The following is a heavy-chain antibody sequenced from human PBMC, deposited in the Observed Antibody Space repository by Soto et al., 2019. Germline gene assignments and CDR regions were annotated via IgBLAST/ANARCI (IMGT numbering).Heavy chain of an antibody. D-gene: IGHD6-13*01. CDR2: IYYSGST. CDR1: GGSISSGDYY. CDR3: ARERYSSSWSPRYNWFDP. V-gene: IGHV4-30-4*01. Sequence: SETLSLTRTVSGGSISSGDYYWSWIRQPPGKGLEWIGYIYYSGSTYYNPSLKSRVTISVDTSKNQFSLKLSSVTAADTAVYYCARERYSSSWSPRYNWFDPWGQGTLVTVSS. J-gene: IGHJ5*02.